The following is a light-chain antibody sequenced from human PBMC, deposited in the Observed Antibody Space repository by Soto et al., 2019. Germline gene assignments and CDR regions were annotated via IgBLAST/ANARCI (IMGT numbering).Light chain of an antibody. Sequence: EIVLTQSPGTLSLSPGERATLSCRASQSVSSSHLAWYQQKPGQAPRLLISGASSRATGIPDRFTGSGSGTDFTLTISRLEPEDFAVYYCQQYGSSPPTFGQGTKVDIK. J-gene: IGKJ1*01. V-gene: IGKV3-20*01. CDR3: QQYGSSPPT. CDR1: QSVSSSH. CDR2: GAS.